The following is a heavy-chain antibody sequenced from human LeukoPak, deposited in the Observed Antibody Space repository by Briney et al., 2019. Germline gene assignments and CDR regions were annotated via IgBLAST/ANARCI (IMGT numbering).Heavy chain of an antibody. J-gene: IGHJ6*02. CDR3: ARVRGEQWLVAGVYGMDV. D-gene: IGHD6-19*01. CDR1: GGTFSSYA. CDR2: IIPIFGTA. V-gene: IGHV1-69*13. Sequence: GASVKVSCKASGGTFSSYAISWVRQAPGQGLEWMGGIIPIFGTANYAQKFQGRVTITADESTSTAYMELSSLRSEDTAVYYCARVRGEQWLVAGVYGMDVWGQGTTVTVSS.